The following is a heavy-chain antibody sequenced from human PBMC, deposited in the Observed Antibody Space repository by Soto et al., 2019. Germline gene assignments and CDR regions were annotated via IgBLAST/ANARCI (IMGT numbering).Heavy chain of an antibody. D-gene: IGHD3-3*01. J-gene: IGHJ6*02. CDR1: GGSFSGYY. CDR2: INHSGST. V-gene: IGHV4-34*01. Sequence: SETLSLTCAVYGGSFSGYYWGWIRQPPGKGLEWIGEINHSGSTNYNPSLKSRVTISVDTSKNQFSLKLSSVTAADTAVYYCARGNYDFWSGYYTDYYYGMDVWGQGTTVTVSS. CDR3: ARGNYDFWSGYYTDYYYGMDV.